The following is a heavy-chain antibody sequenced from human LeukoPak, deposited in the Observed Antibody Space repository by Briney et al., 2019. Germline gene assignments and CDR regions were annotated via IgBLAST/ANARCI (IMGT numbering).Heavy chain of an antibody. V-gene: IGHV1-46*01. Sequence: ASVKVSCKASGYTFTSYYMHWVRQAPGQGLEWMGIINPSGGSTSYAQKFQGRVTMTRDMSTSTVYMELSSLRSEDTAVYYCASTGYSSGWYDYYYYYYMDVWGKGTTVTVSS. D-gene: IGHD6-19*01. CDR2: INPSGGST. CDR3: ASTGYSSGWYDYYYYYYMDV. CDR1: GYTFTSYY. J-gene: IGHJ6*03.